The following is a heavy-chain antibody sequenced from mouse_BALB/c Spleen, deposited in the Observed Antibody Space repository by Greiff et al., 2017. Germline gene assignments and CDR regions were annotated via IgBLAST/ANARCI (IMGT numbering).Heavy chain of an antibody. CDR2: INPSSGYT. CDR1: GFNIKDYY. Sequence: QVQLQQSGAELVRSGASVKLSCTASGFNIKDYYMHWVKQRPGQGLEWIGYINPSSGYTNYNQKFKDKATLTADKSSSTAYMQLSSLTSEDSAVYYCAEGNYRYGNYLNYWGQGTTLTVSA. CDR3: AEGNYRYGNYLNY. V-gene: IGHV1S26*01. J-gene: IGHJ2*01. D-gene: IGHD2-1*01.